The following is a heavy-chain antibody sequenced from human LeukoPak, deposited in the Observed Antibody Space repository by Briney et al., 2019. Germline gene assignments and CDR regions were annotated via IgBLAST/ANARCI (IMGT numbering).Heavy chain of an antibody. CDR2: ISGRGGST. D-gene: IGHD4-17*01. CDR1: GFTVSSYA. V-gene: IGHV3-23*01. Sequence: GRSLRLSCAASGFTVSSYAMSWVRQAPGKGLEWVSAISGRGGSTHYADSVKGRFTISRDNSKNTLYLQMNSLRAEDTAVYYCATPPYDDYYFDFWGQGTLVTVSS. CDR3: ATPPYDDYYFDF. J-gene: IGHJ4*02.